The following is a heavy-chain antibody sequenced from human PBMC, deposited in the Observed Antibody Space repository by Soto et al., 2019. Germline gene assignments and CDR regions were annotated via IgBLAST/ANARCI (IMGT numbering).Heavy chain of an antibody. V-gene: IGHV4-59*01. Sequence: SETLSLTCTVSGGSISSYYWSWIRQPPGKGLEWIGYIYYSGSTNYNPSLKSRVTISVDTSKNQFSLKLSSVTAADTAVYYCARDSSGWYNYMDVWGKGTTVTVSS. D-gene: IGHD6-19*01. J-gene: IGHJ6*03. CDR2: IYYSGST. CDR1: GGSISSYY. CDR3: ARDSSGWYNYMDV.